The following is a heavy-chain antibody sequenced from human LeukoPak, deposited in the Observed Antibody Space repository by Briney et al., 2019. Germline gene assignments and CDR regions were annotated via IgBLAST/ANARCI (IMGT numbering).Heavy chain of an antibody. CDR1: GFTSSSYW. Sequence: GGSLRLSCAASGFTSSSYWMHWVRQAPGKGLVWVSRINSDGSSTSYADSVKGRFTISRDNAKNTLYLQMNSLRAEDTAVYYCARGGIAVAGFDYWGQGTLVTVSS. J-gene: IGHJ4*02. CDR2: INSDGSST. CDR3: ARGGIAVAGFDY. D-gene: IGHD6-19*01. V-gene: IGHV3-74*01.